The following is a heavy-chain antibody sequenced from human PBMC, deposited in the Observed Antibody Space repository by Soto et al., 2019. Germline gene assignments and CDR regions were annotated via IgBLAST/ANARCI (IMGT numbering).Heavy chain of an antibody. D-gene: IGHD3-3*01. CDR1: GGFVSSASYF. V-gene: IGHV4-61*01. CDR3: ASMRFGEVPYWFDP. Sequence: QVQLQESGPGLVKPSETLSLTCTVSGGFVSSASYFWSWIRQPPGKEMEFIAYVYYTGTTKYSPSLKSRASISLDTSKNQFSLNLSSVTTADTAISYCASMRFGEVPYWFDPWGQGILVTVS. CDR2: VYYTGTT. J-gene: IGHJ5*02.